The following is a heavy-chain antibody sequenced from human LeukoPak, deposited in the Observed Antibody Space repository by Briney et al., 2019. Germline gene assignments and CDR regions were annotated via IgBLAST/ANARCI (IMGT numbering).Heavy chain of an antibody. CDR3: ARVRATVTTGYYFDY. D-gene: IGHD4-17*01. CDR2: FDPEDGET. V-gene: IGHV1-24*01. J-gene: IGHJ4*02. CDR1: GYTLTELS. Sequence: ASVKVSCKVSGYTLTELSMHWVRQAPGKGLEWMGGFDPEDGETIYAQKFQGRVTITADESTSTAYMELSSLRSEGTAVYYCARVRATVTTGYYFDYWGQGTLVTVSS.